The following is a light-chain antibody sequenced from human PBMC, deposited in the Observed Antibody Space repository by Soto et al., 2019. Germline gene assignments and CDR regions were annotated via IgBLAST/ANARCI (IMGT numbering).Light chain of an antibody. Sequence: EIVLTQSPGTLSLSPGERATLSCRAGQTVSSSYLAWYQQKPGQAPRLLIFGASSRATGIPDRFSGSGSGTDFTLTISRLEPEDFAVYYCQQYDSSPFTFGPGTKVDIK. J-gene: IGKJ3*01. V-gene: IGKV3-20*01. CDR1: QTVSSSY. CDR3: QQYDSSPFT. CDR2: GAS.